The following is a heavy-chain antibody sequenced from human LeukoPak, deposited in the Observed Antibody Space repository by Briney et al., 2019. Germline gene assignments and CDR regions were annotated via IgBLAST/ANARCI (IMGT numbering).Heavy chain of an antibody. CDR1: GFTFSSYV. CDR3: AKEKLPSGYSFLTDY. V-gene: IGHV3-30*18. J-gene: IGHJ4*02. D-gene: IGHD5-18*01. CDR2: ISYDGPNK. Sequence: GGSLRLSCAASGFTFSSYVMSWVRQAPGKGLEWVAVISYDGPNKYYADSVKGRFTISRDDSKSTLYLQMNSLRPEDTAVYYCAKEKLPSGYSFLTDYWGQGTLVTVSS.